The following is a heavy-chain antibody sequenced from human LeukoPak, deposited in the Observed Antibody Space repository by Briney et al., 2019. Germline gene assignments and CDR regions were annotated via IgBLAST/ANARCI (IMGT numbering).Heavy chain of an antibody. CDR2: ISAYNGNT. Sequence: GASVKVSCKASGYTFTSYGISWVRQAPGQGLEWMGWISAYNGNTNYAQKLQGRVTMTTDTSTSTAYMELRSLRSDDTAVYYCARDDRDYGDLPIYYWGQGTLVTVSS. CDR1: GYTFTSYG. J-gene: IGHJ4*02. D-gene: IGHD4-17*01. V-gene: IGHV1-18*01. CDR3: ARDDRDYGDLPIYY.